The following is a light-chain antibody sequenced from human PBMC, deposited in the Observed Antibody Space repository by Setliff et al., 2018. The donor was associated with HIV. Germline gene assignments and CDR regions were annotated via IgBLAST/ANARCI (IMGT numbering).Light chain of an antibody. V-gene: IGLV2-14*03. CDR3: SSYSRLNTPPFA. J-gene: IGLJ1*01. Sequence: QSALTQPASVSGSPGQSITISCLGTGSEIGAFDYVAWYQQVPDKAPKVILSDVSSRPSGVSNRFSGSNSGNTASLTISVLEAEDEADYFCSSYSRLNTPPFAFGAGTKVTVL. CDR1: GSEIGAFDY. CDR2: DVS.